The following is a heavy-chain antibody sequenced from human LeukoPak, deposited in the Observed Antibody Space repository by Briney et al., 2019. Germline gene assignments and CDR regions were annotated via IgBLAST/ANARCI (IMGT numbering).Heavy chain of an antibody. V-gene: IGHV4-34*01. CDR3: ARGRSRNYVWGSYRPEEYYFDY. CDR2: INHSGST. CDR1: GRSFSGYY. J-gene: IGHJ4*02. Sequence: SETLSLTCAVYGRSFSGYYWSWIRQPPGKGLEWIGEINHSGSTNYNPSLKSRVTTSVDTSKNQFSLKLSSVTAADTAVYYCARGRSRNYVWGSYRPEEYYFDYWGQGTLVTVSS. D-gene: IGHD3-16*02.